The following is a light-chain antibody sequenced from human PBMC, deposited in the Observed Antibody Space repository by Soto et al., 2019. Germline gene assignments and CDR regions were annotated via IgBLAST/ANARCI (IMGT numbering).Light chain of an antibody. CDR2: GTS. Sequence: DIVLTQSPGTQSFSPGEAATLSCRASQRVSNSYLACYQQKPGQAPRLLIYGTSSRAAGIPDRFSGSGSGTDFTLTISRLEPEDFAVYYCQQYQTFGQGTKLDIK. CDR3: QQYQT. V-gene: IGKV3-20*01. CDR1: QRVSNSY. J-gene: IGKJ1*01.